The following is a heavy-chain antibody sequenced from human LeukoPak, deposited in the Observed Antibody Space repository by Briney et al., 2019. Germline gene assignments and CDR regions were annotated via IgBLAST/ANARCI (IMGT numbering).Heavy chain of an antibody. CDR1: GGSFSGNY. CDR2: INHSGST. CDR3: ARDQQRPYYYYYGMDV. V-gene: IGHV4-34*01. Sequence: SETLSLTCAVYGGSFSGNYWSWIRQPPGKGLEWIGEINHSGSTNYNPSLKSRVTISVDTSKNQFSLKLSSVTAADTAVYYCARDQQRPYYYYYGMDVWGKGTTVTVSS. D-gene: IGHD6-25*01. J-gene: IGHJ6*04.